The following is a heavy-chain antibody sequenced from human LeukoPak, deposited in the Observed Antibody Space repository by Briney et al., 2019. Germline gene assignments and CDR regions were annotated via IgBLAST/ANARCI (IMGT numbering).Heavy chain of an antibody. V-gene: IGHV4-59*01. D-gene: IGHD4-17*01. J-gene: IGHJ4*02. Sequence: PSETLSLTCTVSGGSINNYYWSWIRQPPGKGLEWIGYIYYRGSTNYNPSLKSRVTFSVDASKNQFSLKLNSVTAADTAVYYCARGGDYGDLRYFDYWGQGTLVTVSS. CDR2: IYYRGST. CDR1: GGSINNYY. CDR3: ARGGDYGDLRYFDY.